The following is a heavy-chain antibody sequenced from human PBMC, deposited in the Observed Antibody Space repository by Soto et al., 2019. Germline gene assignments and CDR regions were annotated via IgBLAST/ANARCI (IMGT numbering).Heavy chain of an antibody. D-gene: IGHD6-25*01. CDR1: GFTFSSYG. CDR3: AKVPGIAASGDY. Sequence: QVQLVESGGGVVQPGRSLRLSCAASGFTFSSYGMHWVRQAPGKGLEWVAVISYDGSNKYYADSVKGRFTISRDNSKNTLYLQMNSLRAEDTAVYYCAKVPGIAASGDYWGQGTLVTVSS. J-gene: IGHJ4*02. V-gene: IGHV3-30*18. CDR2: ISYDGSNK.